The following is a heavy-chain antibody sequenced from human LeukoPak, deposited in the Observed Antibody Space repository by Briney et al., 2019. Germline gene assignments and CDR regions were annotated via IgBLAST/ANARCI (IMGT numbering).Heavy chain of an antibody. CDR1: GFTFNNYA. CDR3: ARRRVPAALGYYDY. V-gene: IGHV3-7*01. J-gene: IGHJ4*02. Sequence: GGSLRLSCAASGFTFNNYAMNWVRQAPGKGLEWVANIKQDGSEKYYVDSVKGRFTISRDNAKNSLYLQMNSLRAEDTAVYYCARRRVPAALGYYDYWGQGTLVTVSS. D-gene: IGHD2-2*01. CDR2: IKQDGSEK.